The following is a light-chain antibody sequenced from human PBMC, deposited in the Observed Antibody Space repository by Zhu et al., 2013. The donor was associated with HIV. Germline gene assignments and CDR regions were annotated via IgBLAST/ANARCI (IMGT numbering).Light chain of an antibody. CDR3: QQYDRSPLT. CDR2: GAS. V-gene: IGKV3-20*01. CDR1: QTVSSNF. Sequence: DIVLTQSPGTLSLSPGERATLSCRASQTVSSNFLAWYHQIPGQAPRLLIYGASNRATGIPDRFSGSGSGTDFTLSISRLEPEDFAVYYCQQYDRSPLTFGGGTTVEI. J-gene: IGKJ4*01.